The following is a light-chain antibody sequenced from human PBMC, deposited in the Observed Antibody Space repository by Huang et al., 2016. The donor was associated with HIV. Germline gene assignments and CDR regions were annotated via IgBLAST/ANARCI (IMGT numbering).Light chain of an antibody. J-gene: IGKJ1*01. Sequence: DIVMTQSPDSLAVSLGERAAINCKSSQNVLSTSNNKNYLAWYQQKPGQPPKFPIYWASPRESGVPDRFNGSGSGTDFPLTISSLQAEDVAVYYCHQYYSAPRTFGQGTKVQIK. CDR2: WAS. CDR1: QNVLSTSNNKNY. CDR3: HQYYSAPRT. V-gene: IGKV4-1*01.